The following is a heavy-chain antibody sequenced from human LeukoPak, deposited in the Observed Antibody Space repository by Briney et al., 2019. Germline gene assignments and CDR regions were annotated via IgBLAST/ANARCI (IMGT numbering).Heavy chain of an antibody. CDR1: GFTFISYE. V-gene: IGHV3-48*03. D-gene: IGHD4-17*01. J-gene: IGHJ4*02. CDR2: ISSSGNTI. Sequence: SGGSLRLSCAASGFTFISYEMNWVRQAPGKGLEWVSYISSSGNTIYYADSVKGRFTISIDNAKNSLYLQIKSLRAEDTAVYYCARLTTMTTTGGPFDYWGQGTLVTVSS. CDR3: ARLTTMTTTGGPFDY.